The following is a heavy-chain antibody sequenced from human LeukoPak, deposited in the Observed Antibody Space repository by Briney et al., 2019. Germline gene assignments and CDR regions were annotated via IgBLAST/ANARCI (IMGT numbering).Heavy chain of an antibody. V-gene: IGHV3-33*01. CDR1: GFTFSSYG. CDR3: ARGYYDFWSGYYNPDFDY. J-gene: IGHJ4*02. Sequence: PGRSLRLSCAASGFTFSSYGMHWVRQAPGKGLEWVAVIWYDGSNKYYADSVKGRFTISRDNAKNSLYLQMNSLRDGDTAVYYCARGYYDFWSGYYNPDFDYWGQGTLVTVSS. D-gene: IGHD3-3*01. CDR2: IWYDGSNK.